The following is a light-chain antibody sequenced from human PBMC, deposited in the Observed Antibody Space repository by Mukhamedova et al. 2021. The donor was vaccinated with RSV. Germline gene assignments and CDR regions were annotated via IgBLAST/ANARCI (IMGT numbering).Light chain of an antibody. CDR1: MGNS. CDR2: GTF. Sequence: MGNSLAWFQQRPGEAPTSLISGTFRLQRGVPSRFSGTGYGTAFTLTISSLQPGDFATYFCQQYESHPWTFGQGTKV. V-gene: IGKV1-16*01. J-gene: IGKJ1*01. CDR3: QQYESHPWT.